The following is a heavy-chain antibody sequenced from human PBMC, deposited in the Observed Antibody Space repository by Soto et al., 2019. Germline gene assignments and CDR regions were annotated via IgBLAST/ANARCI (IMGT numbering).Heavy chain of an antibody. J-gene: IGHJ6*02. CDR3: ARDPYGDYVTYYFYYGMDV. CDR1: GYTFTSYG. V-gene: IGHV1-18*01. CDR2: ISAYNGNT. Sequence: ASVKVSCKASGYTFTSYGISWVRQAPGQGLEWMGWISAYNGNTNYAQKLQGRVTMTTDTSTSTAYMELRSLRSDDTAVYYCARDPYGDYVTYYFYYGMDVWGQGTTVTVSS. D-gene: IGHD4-17*01.